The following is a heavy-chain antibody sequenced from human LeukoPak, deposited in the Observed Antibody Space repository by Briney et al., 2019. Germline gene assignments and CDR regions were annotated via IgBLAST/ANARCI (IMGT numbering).Heavy chain of an antibody. CDR3: ARFRGSIPSYFDS. CDR2: INPNSGGT. Sequence: ASVKVSCKASGYTFTGYYMHWVRQAPGQGLEWMGWINPNSGGTNYAQKFQGRVAMTRDTSISTAYMELSRLRSDDTAVYYCARFRGSIPSYFDSWGQGTLVTVSS. J-gene: IGHJ4*02. CDR1: GYTFTGYY. D-gene: IGHD3-10*01. V-gene: IGHV1-2*02.